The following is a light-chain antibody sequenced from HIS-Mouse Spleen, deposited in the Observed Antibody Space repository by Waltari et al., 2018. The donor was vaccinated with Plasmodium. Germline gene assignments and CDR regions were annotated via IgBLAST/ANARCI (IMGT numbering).Light chain of an antibody. J-gene: IGLJ2*01. CDR1: SSAVGGYNY. CDR3: SSYTSSSTLV. Sequence: QSALTQPASVSGSPGQSITISCTGTSSAVGGYNYVSWYQQHPGKAPKRRIYDVSNRPAGVSNRFSGSKSGNTASLTISGLQAEDEADYYCSSYTSSSTLVFGGGTKLTVL. V-gene: IGLV2-14*03. CDR2: DVS.